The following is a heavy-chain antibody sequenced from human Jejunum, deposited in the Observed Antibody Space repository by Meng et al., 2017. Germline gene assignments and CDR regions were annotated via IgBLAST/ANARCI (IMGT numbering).Heavy chain of an antibody. CDR2: MKGEKDGGTI. CDR3: VTSGHYDSSAY. J-gene: IGHJ4*02. V-gene: IGHV3-15*01. CDR1: GITFSYAW. Sequence: VHPRDSGGCSVKPGGSLRLSCEASGITFSYAWLSWVRQAPGKGLEWVGRMKGEKDGGTIEFAAPVKGRFTFSRDDSRNTVYLQMNSLKIEDTAAYYCVTSGHYDSSAYWGQGTLVTVSS. D-gene: IGHD3-22*01.